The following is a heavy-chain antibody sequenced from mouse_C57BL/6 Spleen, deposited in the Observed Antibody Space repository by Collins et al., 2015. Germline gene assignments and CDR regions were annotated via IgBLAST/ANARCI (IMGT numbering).Heavy chain of an antibody. CDR3: AIIYDGYYAFDY. Sequence: QVQLQRSGAELVKPGASVKMSCKASGYTFTTYPIEWMKQNHGKSLEWIGNFHPYNDDTKYNEKFKGKATLTVEKSSSTVYLELSRLTSDDSAVYYCAIIYDGYYAFDYWGQGTTLTVSS. D-gene: IGHD2-3*01. CDR2: FHPYNDDT. V-gene: IGHV1-47*01. CDR1: GYTFTTYP. J-gene: IGHJ2*01.